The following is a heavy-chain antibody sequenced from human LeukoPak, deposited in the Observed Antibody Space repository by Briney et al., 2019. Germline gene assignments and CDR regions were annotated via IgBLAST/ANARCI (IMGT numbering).Heavy chain of an antibody. J-gene: IGHJ3*02. CDR3: ARRLCSSTSCHDAFDI. D-gene: IGHD2-2*01. V-gene: IGHV5-51*01. Sequence: GASLKISCKGSGYSSTSYWIGWVRQMPRKGLEWMGIIYPGDSDTRYSPSFQGQVTISADKSISTAYLQWSSLKASDTAMYYCARRLCSSTSCHDAFDIWGQGTMVTVSS. CDR1: GYSSTSYW. CDR2: IYPGDSDT.